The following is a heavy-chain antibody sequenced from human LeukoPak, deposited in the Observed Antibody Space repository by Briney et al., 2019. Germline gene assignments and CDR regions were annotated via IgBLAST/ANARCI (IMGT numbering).Heavy chain of an antibody. CDR2: ISTSGST. V-gene: IGHV4-61*02. CDR3: ARDAKGAFDI. J-gene: IGHJ3*02. Sequence: PSQTLSLTCTVSGGSISRSDYHWSWIRQPAGKGLEWIGRISTSGSTNYNSSLKSRLTISADTSKKQFSLRLSSVTVADTAVYYCARDAKGAFDIWGQGTMVTVSS. CDR1: GGSISRSDYH.